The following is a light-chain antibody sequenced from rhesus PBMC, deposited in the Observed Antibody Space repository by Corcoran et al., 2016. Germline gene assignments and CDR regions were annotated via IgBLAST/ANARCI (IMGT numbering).Light chain of an antibody. Sequence: DIQMTQSPSSLSASVGDRVTITCRASENVNNYLNWYQQKPGKAPKLLIYTASTLQSGVPSRFSGSGYGTDYTFTISSLQPEDVATYYCQHGYGTPFTFGPGTKLDIK. V-gene: IGKV1-74*01. CDR3: QHGYGTPFT. J-gene: IGKJ3*01. CDR1: ENVNNY. CDR2: TAS.